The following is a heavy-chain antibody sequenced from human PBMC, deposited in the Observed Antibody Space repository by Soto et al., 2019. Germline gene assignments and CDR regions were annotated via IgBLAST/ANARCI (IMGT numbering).Heavy chain of an antibody. CDR2: ISSSGSTI. Sequence: PGGSLRLSCAASGFTFSDYYMSWIRQAPGKGLEWVSYISSSGSTIYYADSVKGRFTITRDNAKNSLYLQMNSLRAEDTAVYYCARAPNIAVAGTGGGGIWGQGTMVTVSS. D-gene: IGHD6-19*01. CDR3: ARAPNIAVAGTGGGGI. J-gene: IGHJ3*02. V-gene: IGHV3-11*01. CDR1: GFTFSDYY.